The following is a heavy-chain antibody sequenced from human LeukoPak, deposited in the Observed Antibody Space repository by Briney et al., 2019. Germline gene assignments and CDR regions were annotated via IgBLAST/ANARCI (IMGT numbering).Heavy chain of an antibody. V-gene: IGHV1-24*01. CDR3: ARGGPGDYYYYGMDV. J-gene: IGHJ6*02. Sequence: ASVEVSFKVSGYTLTELSMHWVRQAPGKGLEWMGGFDPEDGETIYAQKFQGRVTMTEDTSTDTAYMELSSLRSEDTAVYYCARGGPGDYYYYGMDVWGQGTTVTVSS. CDR2: FDPEDGET. D-gene: IGHD1-14*01. CDR1: GYTLTELS.